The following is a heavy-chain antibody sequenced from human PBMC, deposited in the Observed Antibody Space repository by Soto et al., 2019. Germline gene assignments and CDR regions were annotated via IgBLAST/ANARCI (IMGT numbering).Heavy chain of an antibody. V-gene: IGHV3-30-3*01. D-gene: IGHD3-3*01. Sequence: QVQLVESGGGVVQPGRSLRLSCAASGFTFSSYAMHWVRQAPGKGLEWVAVISYDGSNKYYADSVKGRFTISRDNSKNALCLQMNSLRAEDTAVYYCARDRSPTDTLFGALWGQGTLVTVSS. CDR3: ARDRSPTDTLFGAL. CDR1: GFTFSSYA. J-gene: IGHJ4*02. CDR2: ISYDGSNK.